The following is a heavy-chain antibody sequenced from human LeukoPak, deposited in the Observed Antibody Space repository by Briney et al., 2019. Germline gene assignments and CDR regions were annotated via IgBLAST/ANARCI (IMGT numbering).Heavy chain of an antibody. D-gene: IGHD5-18*01. J-gene: IGHJ4*02. V-gene: IGHV5-10-1*01. CDR3: ARVLGDGRADTADY. CDR1: GYSFTSYW. Sequence: GGSLQISFQGSGYSFTSYWISWVRQMPGKGLEWMGRIDPSDSYTNYSPSFQGHVTISADKSISTAYLQWSSLKASDTAMYYCARVLGDGRADTADYWGQGTLVTVSS. CDR2: IDPSDSYT.